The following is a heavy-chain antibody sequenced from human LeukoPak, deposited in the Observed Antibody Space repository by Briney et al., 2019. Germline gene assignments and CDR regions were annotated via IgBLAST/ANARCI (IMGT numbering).Heavy chain of an antibody. V-gene: IGHV3-30*02. Sequence: GGSLRLSCAASGFTFSSYGMHWVRQAPGKGLEWVAFIRYDGSNKYYADSVRGRFTISRDNSKNTLYLQMNSLRAEDTAVYYCAKHGTAYYYDIYSNYWGQGTLVTVSS. CDR1: GFTFSSYG. CDR3: AKHGTAYYYDIYSNY. CDR2: IRYDGSNK. D-gene: IGHD3-22*01. J-gene: IGHJ4*02.